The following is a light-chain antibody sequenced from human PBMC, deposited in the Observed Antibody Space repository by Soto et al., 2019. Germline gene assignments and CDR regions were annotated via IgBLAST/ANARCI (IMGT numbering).Light chain of an antibody. CDR3: QQYDSSPRT. Sequence: EIVLTPSPGTLSLSPGERATLSCRASQSDNSGYLAWYQQKPGQAPRPLIYGASSRATGIPDRFSGSGSGTDFTLTISRLDPEDFAVYFCQQYDSSPRTFGQGTKVEIK. V-gene: IGKV3-20*01. CDR2: GAS. CDR1: QSDNSGY. J-gene: IGKJ1*01.